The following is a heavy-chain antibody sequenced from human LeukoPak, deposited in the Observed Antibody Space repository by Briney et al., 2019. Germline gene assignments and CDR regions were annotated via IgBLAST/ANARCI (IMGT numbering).Heavy chain of an antibody. V-gene: IGHV4-34*01. Sequence: PSETLSLTCAVYGGSFSGYYWSWIRQPPGKGLEWIGEINHSGSTNYNPSLKSRVTISVDTSKNQFSLKLSSVTAADTAVYYCAREVYSGYDSVVIWFDPWGQGTLVTVSS. CDR2: INHSGST. CDR3: AREVYSGYDSVVIWFDP. D-gene: IGHD5-12*01. CDR1: GGSFSGYY. J-gene: IGHJ5*02.